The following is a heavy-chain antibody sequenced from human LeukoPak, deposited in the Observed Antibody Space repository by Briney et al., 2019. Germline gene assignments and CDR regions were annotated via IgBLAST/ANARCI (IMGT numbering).Heavy chain of an antibody. CDR2: INPSGGST. CDR1: GYTFTSYY. D-gene: IGHD3-3*01. J-gene: IGHJ4*02. V-gene: IGHV1-46*01. Sequence: ASVTVSCTASGYTFTSYYMHWVRQAPGQGLEWMGIINPSGGSTSYAQKFQGRVTMTRDTSTSTVYMELSSLRSEDTAVYYCAREIVSYDFWSGYSPYFDYWGQGTLVTVSS. CDR3: AREIVSYDFWSGYSPYFDY.